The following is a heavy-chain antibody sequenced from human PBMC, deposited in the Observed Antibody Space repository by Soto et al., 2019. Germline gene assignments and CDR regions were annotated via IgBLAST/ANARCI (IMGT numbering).Heavy chain of an antibody. CDR1: GYTFTSYY. V-gene: IGHV1-46*01. J-gene: IGHJ4*02. CDR3: ARQRGYSGYEPGIAVAGTTGSFDY. Sequence: ASVKVSCKASGYTFTSYYMHWVRQAPGQGLEWMGIINPSGGSTSYAQKFQGRVTMTRDTSTSTVYMELSSLRSEDAAVYYCARQRGYSGYEPGIAVAGTTGSFDYWGQGTLVTVSS. CDR2: INPSGGST. D-gene: IGHD6-19*01.